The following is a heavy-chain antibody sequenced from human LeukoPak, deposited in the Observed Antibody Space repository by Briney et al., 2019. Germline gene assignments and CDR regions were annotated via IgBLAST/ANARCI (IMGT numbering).Heavy chain of an antibody. CDR3: ARAPGIAVAGTVFSVFYMDV. CDR2: ISAYNGNT. D-gene: IGHD6-19*01. CDR1: GYTFTSYA. Sequence: ASVKVSCKASGYTFTSYAMNWVRQAPGQGLEWMGWISAYNGNTNYAQKLQGRVTMTTDTSTSTAYMELRSLRSDDTAVYYCARAPGIAVAGTVFSVFYMDVWGKGTTVTVSS. J-gene: IGHJ6*03. V-gene: IGHV1-18*01.